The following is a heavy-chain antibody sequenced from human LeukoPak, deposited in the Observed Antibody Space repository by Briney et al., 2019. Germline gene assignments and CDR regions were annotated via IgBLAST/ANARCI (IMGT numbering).Heavy chain of an antibody. CDR1: GFTFSSYA. D-gene: IGHD3-22*01. CDR2: ISGSGGSI. Sequence: GRSLRLSCAASGFTFSSYAMSWVRQAPGKGLEWVSGISGSGGSIYYADSVKGRFTISRDNSKNTLYLQMNSLRAEDTAVYYCAKKHYYDSSGYYYVWYFDLWGRGTLVTASS. J-gene: IGHJ2*01. CDR3: AKKHYYDSSGYYYVWYFDL. V-gene: IGHV3-23*01.